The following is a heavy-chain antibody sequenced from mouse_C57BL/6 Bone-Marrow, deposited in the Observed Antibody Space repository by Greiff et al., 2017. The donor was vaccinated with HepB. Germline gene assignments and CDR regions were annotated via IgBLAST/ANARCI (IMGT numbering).Heavy chain of an antibody. Sequence: EVQLQESGGGLVKPGGSLKLSCAASGFTFSDYGMHWVRQAPEKGLEWVAYISSGSSTIYYTDTVKGRFTISRDNAKNTLFLQLTSLRSEDTAMYYCAKYYGSSYSAYWGQGTLVTVSA. V-gene: IGHV5-17*01. D-gene: IGHD1-1*01. CDR3: AKYYGSSYSAY. J-gene: IGHJ3*01. CDR1: GFTFSDYG. CDR2: ISSGSSTI.